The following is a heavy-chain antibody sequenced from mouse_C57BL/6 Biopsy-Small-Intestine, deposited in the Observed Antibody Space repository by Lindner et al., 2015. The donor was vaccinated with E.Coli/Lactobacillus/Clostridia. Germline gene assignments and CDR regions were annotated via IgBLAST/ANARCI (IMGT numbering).Heavy chain of an antibody. D-gene: IGHD2-2*01. J-gene: IGHJ2*01. CDR2: ISSGGNYT. V-gene: IGHV5-6*01. CDR3: ARHYGYDEN. CDR1: GFTFSSYG. Sequence: VQLQESGGDLVKPGGSLKLSCAASGFTFSSYGMSWVRQTPDKRLEWVATISSGGNYTYYPDSVEGRFTISRDNAKNTLYLQMSSLKSEDTAMYYCARHYGYDENWGQGTTLTVSS.